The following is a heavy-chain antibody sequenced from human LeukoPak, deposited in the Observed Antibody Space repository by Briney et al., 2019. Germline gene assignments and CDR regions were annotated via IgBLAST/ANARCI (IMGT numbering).Heavy chain of an antibody. J-gene: IGHJ3*02. CDR3: ARGDFSAFDI. Sequence: QTGGSLRLSCAASGFTFSSYAMHWVRQAPGKGLEYVSAISSNGGSIYYANSVKGRFTISRDNSKNTLYLQMGSLRAEDMAVYYCARGDFSAFDIWGQGTMVTVSS. D-gene: IGHD3-3*01. CDR1: GFTFSSYA. V-gene: IGHV3-64*01. CDR2: ISSNGGSI.